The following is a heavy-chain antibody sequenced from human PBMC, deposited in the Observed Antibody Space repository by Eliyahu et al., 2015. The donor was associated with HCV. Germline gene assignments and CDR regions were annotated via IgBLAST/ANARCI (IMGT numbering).Heavy chain of an antibody. CDR2: IYYSGST. CDR3: ARRGIVVVITTRYWYFDL. CDR1: GGSFSSSNYY. J-gene: IGHJ2*01. V-gene: IGHV4-39*01. Sequence: QLQLQESGPGLVKPSETLSLTCTVXGGSFSSSNYYWGWIRQPPGKGLEWIGSIYYSGSTYYNPSLKSRVTISVDTSKNQFSLKLSSVTAADTAVYYCARRGIVVVITTRYWYFDLWGRGTLVTVSS. D-gene: IGHD3-22*01.